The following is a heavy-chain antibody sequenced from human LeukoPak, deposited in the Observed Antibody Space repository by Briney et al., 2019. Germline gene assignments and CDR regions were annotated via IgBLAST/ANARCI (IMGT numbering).Heavy chain of an antibody. V-gene: IGHV3-74*01. CDR2: LISDGSSA. CDR3: ARDPSYCSSTNCYVGSPLYYYYPMDV. Sequence: GGSLRLSCAASGFTFSSYWMHWVRQAPGKGLVWVSRLISDGSSASYADSVKGRFTISRDNTKNILYLQMNSLRAEDTAVYYCARDPSYCSSTNCYVGSPLYYYYPMDVWGQGTTVTVSS. D-gene: IGHD2-2*01. CDR1: GFTFSSYW. J-gene: IGHJ6*02.